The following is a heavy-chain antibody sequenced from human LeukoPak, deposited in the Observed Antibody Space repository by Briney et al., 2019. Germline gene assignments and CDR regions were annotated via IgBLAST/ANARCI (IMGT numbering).Heavy chain of an antibody. CDR1: GFTFSSYA. CDR2: ISGSGDSR. CDR3: GTGDPRFDY. D-gene: IGHD7-27*01. J-gene: IGHJ4*02. Sequence: GGSLRLSCAASGFTFSSYAMSWVRQAPGKGLEWVSAISGSGDSRYYADSVKGRFTISRDNSKNTLYLQMDSLRAEDTAVYYCGTGDPRFDYWGQGILVTVSS. V-gene: IGHV3-23*01.